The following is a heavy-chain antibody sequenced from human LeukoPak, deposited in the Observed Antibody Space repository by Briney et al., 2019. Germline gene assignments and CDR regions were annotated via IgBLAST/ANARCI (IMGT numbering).Heavy chain of an antibody. CDR1: GGSISSYY. J-gene: IGHJ1*01. Sequence: PSETLSLTCTVSGGSISSYYWSWIRQPPGKGLEWIGYIYYSGSTNYNSSLKSRVTISVDTSRNQFSLKLSSVTAADTAVYYCARHSGYSSGWSEYFQHWGQGTLVTVSS. D-gene: IGHD6-19*01. V-gene: IGHV4-59*08. CDR3: ARHSGYSSGWSEYFQH. CDR2: IYYSGST.